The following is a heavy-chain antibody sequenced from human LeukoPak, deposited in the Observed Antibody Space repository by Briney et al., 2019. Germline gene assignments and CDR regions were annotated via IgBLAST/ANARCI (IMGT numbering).Heavy chain of an antibody. CDR1: GFTFSSSA. D-gene: IGHD6-19*01. CDR2: ANSSGRDT. CDR3: ARYIVVAARYFDS. J-gene: IGHJ4*02. V-gene: IGHV3-23*01. Sequence: RGSLRLSCAASGFTFSSSAMSWVRQAPGMGLEWVSVANSSGRDTWYADSVKGRFTISRDNSRNTLYLQMSSLRADDAAVYFCARYIVVAARYFDSWGQGALVTVSS.